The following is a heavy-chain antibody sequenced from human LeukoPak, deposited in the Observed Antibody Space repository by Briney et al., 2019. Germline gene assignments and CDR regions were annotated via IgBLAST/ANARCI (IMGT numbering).Heavy chain of an antibody. Sequence: SETLSLTCTVSGGSISSYYWSWIRQPAGKGLEWIGRIYTSGSTNYNPSLKSRVTMSVDTSKNQFSLKLSSVTAADTAVYYCARGEREMATIIGLDYWGQGTLVTVSS. CDR1: GGSISSYY. CDR2: IYTSGST. D-gene: IGHD5-24*01. V-gene: IGHV4-4*07. J-gene: IGHJ4*02. CDR3: ARGEREMATIIGLDY.